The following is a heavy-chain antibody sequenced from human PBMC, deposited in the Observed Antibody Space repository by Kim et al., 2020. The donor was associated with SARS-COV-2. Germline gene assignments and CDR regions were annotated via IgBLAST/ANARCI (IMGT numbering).Heavy chain of an antibody. J-gene: IGHJ4*02. Sequence: GGSLRLSCAASGFDFIPAWMSWVRQSPGKGLEWVGRIKSKAGGGTTDYSAPVQGRFTISRDDSTNMLHLQMNSLKIEDTAMYYCTWIGGSGTYALHYWGQGTLVTVSS. CDR1: GFDFIPAW. CDR2: IKSKAGGGTT. V-gene: IGHV3-15*05. CDR3: TWIGGSGTYALHY. D-gene: IGHD3-10*01.